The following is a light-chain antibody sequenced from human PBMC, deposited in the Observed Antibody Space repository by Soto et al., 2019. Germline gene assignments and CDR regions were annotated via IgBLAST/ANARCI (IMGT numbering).Light chain of an antibody. CDR3: VSFAGGTYV. Sequence: QSALTQPPSASGSPGQSVTISCTGTSSDVGAYIFVSWYQQHPGKAPKLIVYDVNRRPPGVPDRFFGSKSGNTASLTVSGLQAEDEADYYCVSFAGGTYVFGTGTKLTVL. CDR2: DVN. V-gene: IGLV2-8*01. J-gene: IGLJ1*01. CDR1: SSDVGAYIF.